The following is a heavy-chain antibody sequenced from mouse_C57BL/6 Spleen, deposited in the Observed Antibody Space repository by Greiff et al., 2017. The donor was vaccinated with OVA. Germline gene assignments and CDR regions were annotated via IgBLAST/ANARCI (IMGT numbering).Heavy chain of an antibody. CDR3: ARDRDYYGSSRWDFDV. CDR1: GYSITSGYY. V-gene: IGHV3-6*01. Sequence: EVQLVESGPGLVKPSQSLSLTCSVTGYSITSGYYWNWIRQFPGNKLEWMGYISYDGSNNYNPSLKNRISITRDTSKNQFFLKLNSVTTEDTATYYCARDRDYYGSSRWDFDVWGTGTTVTVAS. CDR2: ISYDGSN. J-gene: IGHJ1*03. D-gene: IGHD1-1*01.